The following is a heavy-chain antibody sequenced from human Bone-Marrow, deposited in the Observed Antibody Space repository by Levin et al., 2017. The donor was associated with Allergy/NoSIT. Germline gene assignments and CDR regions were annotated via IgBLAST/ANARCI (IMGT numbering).Heavy chain of an antibody. CDR3: ARDPEDDVCTGDYRDYFDY. CDR2: ISSSSTSI. D-gene: IGHD3/OR15-3a*01. Sequence: GGSLRLSCAASGFTFTSYNMNWVRQAPGKGLEWISSISSSSTSIYYADSVKGRFTISRDNAKNALYLQMNSLRDEDTAVYYCARDPEDDVCTGDYRDYFDYWGQGTLVTVSS. J-gene: IGHJ4*02. CDR1: GFTFTSYN. V-gene: IGHV3-21*06.